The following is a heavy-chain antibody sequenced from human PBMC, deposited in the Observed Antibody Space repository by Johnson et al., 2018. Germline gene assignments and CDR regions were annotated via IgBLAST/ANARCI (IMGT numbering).Heavy chain of an antibody. CDR1: GITLSNYA. J-gene: IGHJ6*03. V-gene: IGHV3-30-3*01. CDR2: ISYDGSSE. CDR3: ARGARVRFGEYAGPYYYMDV. D-gene: IGHD3-10*01. Sequence: QVQLVQSGGGVVQPGRSLRLSCVASGITLSNYAMHWVRQAPGKGLEWVAVISYDGSSEYYADSVKGRFTISRDNSKNTLYLQMNSLRAEDTAVYYCARGARVRFGEYAGPYYYMDVWGKGTTVTVSS.